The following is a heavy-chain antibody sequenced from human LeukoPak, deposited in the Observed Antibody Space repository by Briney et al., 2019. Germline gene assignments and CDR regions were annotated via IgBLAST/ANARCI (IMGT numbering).Heavy chain of an antibody. V-gene: IGHV3-30*02. CDR2: IRYDGSNK. CDR3: AKGVGAYTALNYFDY. Sequence: GGSLRLSCAASGFTFSSYGMHWVRQAPGKGLEWVAFIRYDGSNKYYADSVKGRFTISRDNAKNSLYLQMNSLRAEDTALYYCAKGVGAYTALNYFDYWGQGTLVTVSS. D-gene: IGHD1-26*01. J-gene: IGHJ4*02. CDR1: GFTFSSYG.